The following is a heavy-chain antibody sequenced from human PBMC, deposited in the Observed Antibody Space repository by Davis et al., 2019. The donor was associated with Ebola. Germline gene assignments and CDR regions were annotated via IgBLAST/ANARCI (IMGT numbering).Heavy chain of an antibody. CDR3: ARGVVPAAIGHGWFDP. V-gene: IGHV4-59*01. J-gene: IGHJ5*02. CDR1: GGSISSYY. D-gene: IGHD2-2*02. CDR2: IYYSGST. Sequence: SETLSLTCTVSGGSISSYYWSWIRQPPGKGLEWIGYIYYSGSTNYNPSLKSRVTISVDTSKNQFSLKLSSVTAADTAVYYCARGVVPAAIGHGWFDPWGQGTLVTVSS.